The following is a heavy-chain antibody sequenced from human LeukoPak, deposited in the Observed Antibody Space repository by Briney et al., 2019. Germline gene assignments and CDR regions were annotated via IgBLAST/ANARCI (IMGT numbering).Heavy chain of an antibody. J-gene: IGHJ4*02. V-gene: IGHV4-4*07. CDR1: GGSINSYY. CDR2: IYTSGST. Sequence: PSETLSLTCTVSGGSINSYYWSWIRQPAGKGLEWIGRIYTSGSTNYNPSLNSRVTMSVDKSKNQFSVELSSVTAGDTGVYYCARGGGRYGPVDFEYWGQGTLVRVSS. CDR3: ARGGGRYGPVDFEY. D-gene: IGHD3-16*01.